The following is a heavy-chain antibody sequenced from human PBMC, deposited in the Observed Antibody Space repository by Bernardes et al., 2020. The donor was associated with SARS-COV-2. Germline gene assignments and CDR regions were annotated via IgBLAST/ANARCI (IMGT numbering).Heavy chain of an antibody. J-gene: IGHJ6*02. CDR3: VKEGGQARGVNYYGMDV. V-gene: IGHV3-9*01. CDR2: ITWNSGNI. Sequence: GGSLRLSCAASGFTFGDYAMHWVRQPPGKGLEWVSGITWNSGNIGHADSVKGRFTISRDNARNSLYLQMNSLRPEDTALYYCVKEGGQARGVNYYGMDVWGQGTTVTVSS. D-gene: IGHD3-10*01. CDR1: GFTFGDYA.